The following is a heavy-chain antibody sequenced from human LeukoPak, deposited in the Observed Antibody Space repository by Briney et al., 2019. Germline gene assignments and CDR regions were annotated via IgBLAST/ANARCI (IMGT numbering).Heavy chain of an antibody. Sequence: ASVNVSCKVSGYTLTELSMHWVRQAPGKGLEWMGGFDPEDGEIIYAQKFQGRVTMTEDTSTDTAYMELSSLRSEDTAVYYCATADKGAVAGGSGWFDPWGQGTRVTVSS. D-gene: IGHD6-19*01. J-gene: IGHJ5*02. CDR3: ATADKGAVAGGSGWFDP. V-gene: IGHV1-24*01. CDR1: GYTLTELS. CDR2: FDPEDGEI.